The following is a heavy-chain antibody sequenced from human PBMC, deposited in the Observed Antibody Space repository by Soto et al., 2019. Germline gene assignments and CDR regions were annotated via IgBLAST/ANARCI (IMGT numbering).Heavy chain of an antibody. D-gene: IGHD3-10*01. Sequence: QITLKESGPTLVKPTQTLTLTCSFSGFSLSTRGVGVGWIRQPPGKALEWLALISWDDDRRYSPSLKSRLTITKDPSKNQVVLTMTNMDPVDTATYYCARSLWFGELLWGQGTLVTVSS. J-gene: IGHJ4*02. V-gene: IGHV2-5*02. CDR2: ISWDDDR. CDR3: ARSLWFGELL. CDR1: GFSLSTRGVG.